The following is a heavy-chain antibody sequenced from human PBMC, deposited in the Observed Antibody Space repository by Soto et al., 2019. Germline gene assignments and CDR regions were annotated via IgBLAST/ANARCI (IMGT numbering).Heavy chain of an antibody. Sequence: QVQLVQSGAEVKKPGSSVKVSCKASGGTFSSYAISWVRQAPGQGLEWMGGIIPISGTANYAQKFQGRVTITADESTSKAYMELRSLRSEDTAVYYCARSQGSSTSLEIYYYYYYGMDVWGQGTTVTVSS. J-gene: IGHJ6*02. D-gene: IGHD2-2*01. CDR3: ARSQGSSTSLEIYYYYYYGMDV. CDR1: GGTFSSYA. CDR2: IIPISGTA. V-gene: IGHV1-69*01.